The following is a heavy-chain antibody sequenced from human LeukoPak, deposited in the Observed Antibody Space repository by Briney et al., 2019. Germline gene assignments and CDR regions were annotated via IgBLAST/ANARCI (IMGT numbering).Heavy chain of an antibody. J-gene: IGHJ6*02. V-gene: IGHV3-23*01. Sequence: GGSLRLSCAASGFTFSNYAMSWVRQAPGKGLEWVSTISNSGGSTYYADSVKGRFTISKDNSKNTVYLQMSSLRVDDTAVYYCAKAASSSWPSYYYGMDVWGQGTTVTVSS. CDR1: GFTFSNYA. CDR2: ISNSGGST. CDR3: AKAASSSWPSYYYGMDV. D-gene: IGHD6-13*01.